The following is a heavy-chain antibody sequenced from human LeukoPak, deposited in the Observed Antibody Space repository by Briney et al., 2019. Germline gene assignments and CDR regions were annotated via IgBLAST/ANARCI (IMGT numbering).Heavy chain of an antibody. CDR3: ARGFWVTAISKPINNHYYYGMDV. CDR2: MNPNSGNT. J-gene: IGHJ6*02. Sequence: ASVKVSCKASGYTFTSYDINWVRQATGQGLEWMGWMNPNSGNTGYAQKFQGRVTMTRNTSISTAYMELSSLRSEDTAVYYCARGFWVTAISKPINNHYYYGMDVWGQGTTVTVSS. CDR1: GYTFTSYD. V-gene: IGHV1-8*01. D-gene: IGHD2-21*02.